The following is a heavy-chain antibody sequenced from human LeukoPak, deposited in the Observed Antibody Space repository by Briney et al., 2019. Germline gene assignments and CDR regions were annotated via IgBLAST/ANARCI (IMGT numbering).Heavy chain of an antibody. CDR2: IYATGST. V-gene: IGHV4-4*07. CDR1: DGSIKSYY. J-gene: IGHJ4*02. Sequence: SETLSLTCTVSDGSIKSYYWSWIRQPAGKGLEWIGRIYATGSTNYNPSLKSRVTMSVDTSKNQFSLNLNSVTAADTAVYYCARSVAGTQGYYFDYWGQGTLVTVSS. CDR3: ARSVAGTQGYYFDY. D-gene: IGHD6-19*01.